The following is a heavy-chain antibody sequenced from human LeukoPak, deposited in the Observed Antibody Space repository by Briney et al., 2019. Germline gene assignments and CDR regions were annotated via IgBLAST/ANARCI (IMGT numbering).Heavy chain of an antibody. CDR2: IYTSGST. CDR1: GGSISSGSYY. V-gene: IGHV4-61*02. Sequence: SQTLSLTCTVSGGSISSGSYYWSWIRQPAGKGLEWVGRIYTSGSTNYNPSLKSRVTISVDTSKNQFSLKLTSVTAADTAVYYCARSGLTYYYDSSGYYYLGYWGQGTLVTVSS. CDR3: ARSGLTYYYDSSGYYYLGY. J-gene: IGHJ4*02. D-gene: IGHD3-22*01.